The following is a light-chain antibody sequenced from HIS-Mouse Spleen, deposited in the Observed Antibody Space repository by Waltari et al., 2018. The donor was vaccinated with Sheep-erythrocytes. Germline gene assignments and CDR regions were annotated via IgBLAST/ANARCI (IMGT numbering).Light chain of an antibody. CDR2: DAS. V-gene: IGKV3-11*01. Sequence: EIVLTQSPATLSLSPGERATLSCRASQIVSSYLAWYQQKPGQAPRLLIYDASNRATGIPARFSGSGSGTDFTLTISSLEPEDFATYYCQQLNSYPFTFGPGTKVDIK. CDR1: QIVSSY. CDR3: QQLNSYPFT. J-gene: IGKJ3*01.